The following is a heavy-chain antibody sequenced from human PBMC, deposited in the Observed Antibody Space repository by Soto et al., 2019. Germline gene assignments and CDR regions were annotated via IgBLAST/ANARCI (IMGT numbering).Heavy chain of an antibody. CDR1: GGTFSSYT. Sequence: ASVKVSCKASGGTFSSYTISWVRQAPGQGLEWMGRIIPILGIANYAQKLQGRVTITADKSTSTAYMELSSLRSEDTAVYYCARSEPNYDILTGYPDYYYYGMDVWGQGTTVTVSS. J-gene: IGHJ6*02. CDR3: ARSEPNYDILTGYPDYYYYGMDV. CDR2: IIPILGIA. D-gene: IGHD3-9*01. V-gene: IGHV1-69*02.